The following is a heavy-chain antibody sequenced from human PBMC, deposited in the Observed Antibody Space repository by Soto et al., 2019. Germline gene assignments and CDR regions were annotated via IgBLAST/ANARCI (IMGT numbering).Heavy chain of an antibody. Sequence: PGGSLRLSCAASGFIVSDNYINWVRQAPGKGLEWVSVTYTGGYTYYADSVKGRFTISRDNSKNTLYLQMNSLRSEDTAVYYCSGGYDGGPFDYWGQGTLVTVSS. CDR2: TYTGGYT. CDR3: SGGYDGGPFDY. J-gene: IGHJ4*02. D-gene: IGHD5-12*01. V-gene: IGHV3-53*05. CDR1: GFIVSDNY.